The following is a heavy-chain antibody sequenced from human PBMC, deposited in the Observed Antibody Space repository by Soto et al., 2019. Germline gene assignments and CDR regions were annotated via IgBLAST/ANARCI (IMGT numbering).Heavy chain of an antibody. CDR2: VSANNLNT. J-gene: IGHJ3*01. V-gene: IGHV1-18*01. D-gene: IGHD2-15*01. Sequence: QVQLVQSGAEVKKPGASVKVSCKASGFTFTIYGISWVRQAPGPGREWMGGVSANNLNTHNAQKFHGRVTITTDTSTSTADMELRRLRADATAVYACARRVGVAPVYDAYDFWGQGTMVTVSS. CDR3: ARRVGVAPVYDAYDF. CDR1: GFTFTIYG.